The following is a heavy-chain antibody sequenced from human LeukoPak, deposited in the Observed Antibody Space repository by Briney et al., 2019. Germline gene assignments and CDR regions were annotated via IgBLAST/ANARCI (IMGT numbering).Heavy chain of an antibody. CDR1: GFTFSNYG. V-gene: IGHV3-33*01. D-gene: IGHD2-21*02. J-gene: IGHJ4*02. CDR3: ARGVMTVDS. CDR2: IWYDGSNK. Sequence: GRSLRLSCAASGFTFSNYGMHWVRQAPGKGLEWVAVIWYDGSNKYYADSVKGRFAISRDNSKNTLYLQMNSLRAEDTAVYFCARGVMTVDSWGQGTLVSGSS.